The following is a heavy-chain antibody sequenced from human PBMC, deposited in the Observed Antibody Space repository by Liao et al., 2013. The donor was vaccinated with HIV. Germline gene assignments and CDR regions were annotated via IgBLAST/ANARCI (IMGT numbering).Heavy chain of an antibody. J-gene: IGHJ3*02. Sequence: QVQLQESGPGLVKPWETLSLTCSVSGSSITSTNNYFSWIRQAPGKGLEWIGSLFYGERRFYNPSLKSRVTISGDTSKNQLSLHLTSLTAADTALYYCARGGGEFDIWGQGTMVIVSS. CDR3: ARGGGEFDI. V-gene: IGHV4-39*07. CDR1: GSSITSTNNY. CDR2: LFYGERR.